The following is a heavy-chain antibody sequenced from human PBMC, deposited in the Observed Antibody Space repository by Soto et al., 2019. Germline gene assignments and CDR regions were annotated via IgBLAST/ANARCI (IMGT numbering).Heavy chain of an antibody. Sequence: QVLLQESGPGQVKPSETLSLTCTVSGGSIGSYHWSWVRQPPGKGLEWIASVYYTGTTNYNPSLGRRVTISIDAAENQISLKLTSVTAADTAFYYCARDTVLTGMFDFWGQGTLVTVSS. CDR3: ARDTVLTGMFDF. CDR1: GGSIGSYH. V-gene: IGHV4-59*01. J-gene: IGHJ4*02. D-gene: IGHD4-17*01. CDR2: VYYTGTT.